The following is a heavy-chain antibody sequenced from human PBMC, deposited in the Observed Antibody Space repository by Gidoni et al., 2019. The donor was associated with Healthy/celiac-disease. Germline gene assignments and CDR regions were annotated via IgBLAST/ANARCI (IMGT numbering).Heavy chain of an antibody. Sequence: QVQLQQWGAGLLKPSETLSLTCAVYGGSFSGYYWSWIRQPPGKGLEWIGEINHSGSTNYNPSLKSRVTISVDTSKNQFSLKLSSVTAADTAVYYCARALSYDYVWGSYRGVGDYFDYWGQGTLVTVSS. D-gene: IGHD3-16*02. V-gene: IGHV4-34*01. J-gene: IGHJ4*02. CDR1: GGSFSGYY. CDR2: INHSGST. CDR3: ARALSYDYVWGSYRGVGDYFDY.